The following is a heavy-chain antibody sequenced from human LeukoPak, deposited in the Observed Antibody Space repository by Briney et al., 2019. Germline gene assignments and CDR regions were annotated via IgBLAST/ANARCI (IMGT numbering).Heavy chain of an antibody. CDR3: AKEHRTYYDFWSGYDFDY. D-gene: IGHD3-3*01. V-gene: IGHV3-53*05. CDR1: GFTVSRHY. J-gene: IGHJ4*02. Sequence: GGSLRLSCAAYGFTVSRHYMSWIRQAPGKGLEWVSVIYSDGSTYHADSVKGRFTISRDNSKNKLYLQMNSLRGEDTAVYYCAKEHRTYYDFWSGYDFDYWRQGTLVTVSS. CDR2: IYSDGST.